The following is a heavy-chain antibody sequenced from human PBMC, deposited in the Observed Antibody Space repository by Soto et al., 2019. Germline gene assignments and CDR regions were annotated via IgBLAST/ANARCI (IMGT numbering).Heavy chain of an antibody. CDR2: ISAYNGNT. D-gene: IGHD5-18*01. V-gene: IGHV1-18*01. J-gene: IGHJ4*02. Sequence: ASVKVSCKASSYTFTSYGISWVRQAPGQGLEWMGWISAYNGNTNYAQKLQGRVTMTTDTSTSTAYMELRSLRSDDTAVYYCARGGRYSYDFYSYYFDYWGQGTLVTVSS. CDR3: ARGGRYSYDFYSYYFDY. CDR1: SYTFTSYG.